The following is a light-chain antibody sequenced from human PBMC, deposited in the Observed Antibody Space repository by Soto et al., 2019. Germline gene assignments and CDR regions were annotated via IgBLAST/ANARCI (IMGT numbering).Light chain of an antibody. J-gene: IGLJ2*01. Sequence: QLVLTQPPSASGTPGQRVTISCSGSSSNIGSNTVYWYQQLPGTAPKLLIYNNNQRPSGVPDRFSGSKSGTSASLAISGLQSEDETDYYCAAWDDSLNAVLFGGGTQLTVL. CDR1: SSNIGSNT. V-gene: IGLV1-44*01. CDR3: AAWDDSLNAVL. CDR2: NNN.